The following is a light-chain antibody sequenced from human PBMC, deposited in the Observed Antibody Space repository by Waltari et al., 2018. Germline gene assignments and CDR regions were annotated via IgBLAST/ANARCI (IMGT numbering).Light chain of an antibody. CDR3: QQHDNSPFT. J-gene: IGKJ3*01. CDR2: RAS. Sequence: DIQITQSQSSLSTSVGDRVTITCRASQGISNWLAWYQQKPGKAPKLLIYRASNLETGVPSRFSGSGSGTDFTLTISSLQPEDIATYYCQQHDNSPFTFGPGTKLDIK. CDR1: QGISNW. V-gene: IGKV1-33*01.